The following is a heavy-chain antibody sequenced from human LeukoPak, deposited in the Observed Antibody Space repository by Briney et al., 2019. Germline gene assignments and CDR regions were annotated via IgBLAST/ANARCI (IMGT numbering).Heavy chain of an antibody. CDR2: INWNGGST. D-gene: IGHD3-22*01. CDR3: ARDLTYYYDSSGSHGARAFDI. V-gene: IGHV3-20*04. J-gene: IGHJ3*02. CDR1: GFTFDDYG. Sequence: GGSLRLSCAASGFTFDDYGMSWVRQAPGKGLEWVSGINWNGGSTGYADSVKGRFTISRDNAKNSLYLQMNSLRAEDTALYYCARDLTYYYDSSGSHGARAFDIWGQGTMVTVSS.